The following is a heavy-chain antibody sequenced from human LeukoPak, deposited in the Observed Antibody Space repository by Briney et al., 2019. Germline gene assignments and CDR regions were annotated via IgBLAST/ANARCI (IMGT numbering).Heavy chain of an antibody. CDR2: ISSSGRTI. Sequence: GGSLRLSCAASGFNFGGFVMNWVRQAPGKGLEWVSYISSSGRTIYYANSVKGRFTISRDNPKNSLYLQMSSLRGEDTAVDFCARGDPYGDYAIDYWGQGALVTVSS. D-gene: IGHD4-17*01. CDR1: GFNFGGFV. J-gene: IGHJ4*02. V-gene: IGHV3-48*03. CDR3: ARGDPYGDYAIDY.